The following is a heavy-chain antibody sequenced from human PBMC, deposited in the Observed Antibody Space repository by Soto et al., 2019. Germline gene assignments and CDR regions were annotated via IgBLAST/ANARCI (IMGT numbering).Heavy chain of an antibody. J-gene: IGHJ4*02. D-gene: IGHD1-7*01. V-gene: IGHV3-23*01. CDR2: ISGSGGST. CDR1: GFTFSSYA. Sequence: PGGSLRLSCAASGFTFSSYAMNWVRQAPGKGLEWVAAISGSGGSTYYADSVKGRFTISRDNSKNTLYLQMNSLRAEDTAVYYCAKVISLELLQFDYWGQGTLVTVSS. CDR3: AKVISLELLQFDY.